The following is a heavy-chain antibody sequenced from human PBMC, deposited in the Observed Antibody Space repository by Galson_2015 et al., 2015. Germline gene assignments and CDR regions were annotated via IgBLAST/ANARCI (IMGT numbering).Heavy chain of an antibody. CDR3: ARDGVVTQLPVF. V-gene: IGHV4-31*03. J-gene: IGHJ4*02. CDR2: IYYSGST. Sequence: TLSLTCTVSGGSISSGGYYWSWIRQHPGKGLEWIGYIYYSGSTYYNPSLKSRVTISVDTSKNQFSLKLSSVTAADTAVYYCARDGVVTQLPVFWGQGTLVTVSS. D-gene: IGHD4-23*01. CDR1: GGSISSGGYY.